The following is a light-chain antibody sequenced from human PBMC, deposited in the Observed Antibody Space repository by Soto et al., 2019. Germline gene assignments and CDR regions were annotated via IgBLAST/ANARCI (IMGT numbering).Light chain of an antibody. Sequence: QDGLTQAPSTSVDPGRRLIIYCTGTSSDIGGYNYVSWYQQHPGKAPKLMIYEVSKRPSGVPDRFSGSKSGNTASLTVSGLQAEDEADYYCSSYAGSNNYVFGSGTKVTVL. CDR2: EVS. J-gene: IGLJ1*01. CDR3: SSYAGSNNYV. CDR1: SSDIGGYNY. V-gene: IGLV2-8*01.